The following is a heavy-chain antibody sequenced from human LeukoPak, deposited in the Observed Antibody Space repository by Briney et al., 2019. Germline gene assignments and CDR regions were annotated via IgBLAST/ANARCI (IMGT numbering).Heavy chain of an antibody. CDR3: ARGGVGITMIVVVMDYFDY. CDR1: GYTFTSYG. CDR2: MNPNSGNT. V-gene: IGHV1-8*02. J-gene: IGHJ4*02. D-gene: IGHD3-22*01. Sequence: ASVKVSCKASGYTFTSYGISWVRQAPGQGLEWMGWMNPNSGNTGYAQKFQGRVTMTRNTSISTAYMELSSLRSEDTAVYYCARGGVGITMIVVVMDYFDYWGQGTLVTVSS.